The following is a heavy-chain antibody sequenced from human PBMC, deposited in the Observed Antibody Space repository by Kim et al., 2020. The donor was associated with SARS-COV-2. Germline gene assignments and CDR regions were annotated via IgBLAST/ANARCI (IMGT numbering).Heavy chain of an antibody. V-gene: IGHV4-59*01. CDR3: ARINSGSYFWFDP. D-gene: IGHD1-26*01. J-gene: IGHJ5*02. Sequence: YTPSLKSRVTISVDTSKNQFSRKLSAVTAADTAVYYCARINSGSYFWFDPWGQGTLVTVSS.